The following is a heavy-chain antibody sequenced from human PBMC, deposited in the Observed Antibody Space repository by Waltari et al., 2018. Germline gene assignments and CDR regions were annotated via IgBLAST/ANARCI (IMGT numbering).Heavy chain of an antibody. CDR1: GYSISSGYY. V-gene: IGHV4-4*07. J-gene: IGHJ4*02. Sequence: QVQLQESGPGLVKPSETLSLTCAVSGYSISSGYYWGWIRQPAGKGLEWIGHIFTSGITKYNPSLKSRVTMSVDTSKNQFSLKLTSVTAADTAVYYCARESGDYSPFDNWGQGTLVTVSS. CDR2: IFTSGIT. CDR3: ARESGDYSPFDN. D-gene: IGHD4-17*01.